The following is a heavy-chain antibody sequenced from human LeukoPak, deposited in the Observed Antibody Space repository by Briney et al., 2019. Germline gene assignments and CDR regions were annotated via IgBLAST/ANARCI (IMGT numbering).Heavy chain of an antibody. CDR2: MNPKSGNV. J-gene: IGHJ4*02. V-gene: IGHV1-8*01. D-gene: IGHD3-9*01. CDR1: GYTFTTYD. CDR3: AREYPYFEILTTYYTGYFFDY. Sequence: ASVKVSCKASGYTFTTYDINWVRQATGQGLEWMGWMNPKSGNVGYAQKFQGRVTMTRSTPISTAYMELTNLTSEDTAVYYCAREYPYFEILTTYYTGYFFDYWGQGTLVTVSS.